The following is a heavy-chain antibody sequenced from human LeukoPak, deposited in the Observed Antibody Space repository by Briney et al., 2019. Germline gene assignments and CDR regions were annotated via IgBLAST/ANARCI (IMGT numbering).Heavy chain of an antibody. CDR1: GFIFSSYA. V-gene: IGHV3-23*01. Sequence: PSGGSLRLSCAASGFIFSSYAMNWVRQAPGKGLEWVSGISNSGGSTYYADSVKGRFTISRDNSKNTLYLQMNSLRAEDTAVYYCAKETSSSFDYWGQGTLVTVSS. CDR2: ISNSGGST. D-gene: IGHD6-6*01. CDR3: AKETSSSFDY. J-gene: IGHJ4*02.